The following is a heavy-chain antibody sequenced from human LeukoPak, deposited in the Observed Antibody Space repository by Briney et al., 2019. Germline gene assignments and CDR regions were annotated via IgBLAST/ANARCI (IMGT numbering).Heavy chain of an antibody. CDR1: GGSISSYY. Sequence: PSETLSLTCTVSGGSISSYYWSWIRQPPGKGLEWIGYIYYSGSTNYNPSLKSRVTISVDTSKNQFSLKLSSVTAADTAVYYCARAPRGPTRAEYFQHWGQGTLVTVSS. CDR3: ARAPRGPTRAEYFQH. D-gene: IGHD5-24*01. V-gene: IGHV4-59*08. J-gene: IGHJ1*01. CDR2: IYYSGST.